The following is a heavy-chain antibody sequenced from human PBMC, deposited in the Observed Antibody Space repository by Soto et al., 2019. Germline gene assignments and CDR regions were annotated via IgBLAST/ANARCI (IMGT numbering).Heavy chain of an antibody. CDR1: GDSLSTSV. D-gene: IGHD3-22*01. CDR2: ITAGNGNT. V-gene: IGHV1-3*01. J-gene: IGHJ5*02. Sequence: CEACGDSLSTSVMDWACQATGQRLEWMGWITAGNGNTKYSQKFQGRVTITRDTSASTAYMELSSLRSEDTAVYYCARGYYVTSGCLVSWGQGTLVTVPS. CDR3: ARGYYVTSGCLVS.